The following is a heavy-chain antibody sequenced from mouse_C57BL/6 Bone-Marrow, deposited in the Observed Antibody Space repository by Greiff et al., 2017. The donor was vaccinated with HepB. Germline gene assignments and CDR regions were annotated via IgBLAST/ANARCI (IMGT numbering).Heavy chain of an antibody. CDR3: TTLIYYDYDDGFAY. Sequence: VQLKESGAELVRPGASVKLSCTASGFNIKDDYMHWVKQRPEQGLEWIGWIDPENGDTEYASKFQGKATITADTSSNTAYLQLSSLTSEDTAVYYCTTLIYYDYDDGFAYWGQGTLVTVSA. D-gene: IGHD2-4*01. CDR2: IDPENGDT. J-gene: IGHJ3*01. V-gene: IGHV14-4*01. CDR1: GFNIKDDY.